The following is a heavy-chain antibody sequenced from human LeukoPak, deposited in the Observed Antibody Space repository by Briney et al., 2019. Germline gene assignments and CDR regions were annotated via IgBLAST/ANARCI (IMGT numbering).Heavy chain of an antibody. CDR1: GYTFTSYD. V-gene: IGHV1-8*01. J-gene: IGHJ6*02. CDR3: ASVGPSRWWLPLTAYYYYGMDV. Sequence: ASVKVSCKASGYTFTSYDINWVRQATGQGLEWMGWMNPNSGNTGYAQKFQGRVTMTRNTSISTAYMELSSLRSEDTAVYYCASVGPSRWWLPLTAYYYYGMDVWGQGTTVTVSS. CDR2: MNPNSGNT. D-gene: IGHD5-12*01.